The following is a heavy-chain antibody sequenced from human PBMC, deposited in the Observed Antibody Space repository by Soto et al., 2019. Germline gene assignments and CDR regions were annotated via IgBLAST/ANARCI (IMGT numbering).Heavy chain of an antibody. J-gene: IGHJ3*02. V-gene: IGHV1-18*01. D-gene: IGHD2-2*02. CDR2: ISAYNGNT. CDR1: GYTFTSYG. Sequence: ASVKVSCKASGYTFTSYGISWVRQAPGQGLEWMGWISAYNGNTNYAQKLQGRVTMTTDTSTSTAYMELRSLRSDDTAVYYCARDSSPPIVVVPAAIPDAFDIWGQGTMVTVSS. CDR3: ARDSSPPIVVVPAAIPDAFDI.